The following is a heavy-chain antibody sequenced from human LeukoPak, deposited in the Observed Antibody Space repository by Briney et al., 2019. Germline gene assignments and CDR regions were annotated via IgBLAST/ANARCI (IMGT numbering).Heavy chain of an antibody. V-gene: IGHV1-69*13. CDR3: ASYALDYSGSYLGAFDI. CDR2: IIPIFGTA. J-gene: IGHJ3*02. Sequence: ASVKVSCKASGGTFSSYAISWVRQAPGQGLEWMGGIIPIFGTANYAQKFQGRVTITADESTSTAYMELSSLRSEDTAVYYCASYALDYSGSYLGAFDIWGQGTMVTVSS. CDR1: GGTFSSYA. D-gene: IGHD1-26*01.